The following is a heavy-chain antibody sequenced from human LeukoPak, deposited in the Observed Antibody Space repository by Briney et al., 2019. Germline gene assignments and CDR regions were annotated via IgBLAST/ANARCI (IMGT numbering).Heavy chain of an antibody. J-gene: IGHJ4*02. CDR2: IYHSGST. V-gene: IGHV4-59*01. Sequence: SETLSLTCTVSGGSISSYYWSWIRQPPGKGLEWIGYIYHSGSTNYNPSVKRRVTISVDTSKNQFSLKLTSVTAADTAMYYCARDLRTGWTTALSNWGQGTLVTVSS. CDR3: ARDLRTGWTTALSN. CDR1: GGSISSYY. D-gene: IGHD4-17*01.